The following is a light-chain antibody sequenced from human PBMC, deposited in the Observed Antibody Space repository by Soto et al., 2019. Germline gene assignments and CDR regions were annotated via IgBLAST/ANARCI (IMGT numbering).Light chain of an antibody. J-gene: IGLJ2*01. CDR1: TSDVGGYNY. Sequence: QSALTQPASVSGSPGQSVTISCTGTTSDVGGYNYVSWYQQHPGKAPKLMIYDVNNRPSGVSNRFSGSKSGNTASLTISGLQEEEEADYYCSSYTSSSTLVVFGGGTKLTVL. CDR2: DVN. CDR3: SSYTSSSTLVV. V-gene: IGLV2-14*01.